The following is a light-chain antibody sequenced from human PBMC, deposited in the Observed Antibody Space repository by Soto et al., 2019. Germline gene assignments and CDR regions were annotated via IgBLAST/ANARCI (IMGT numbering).Light chain of an antibody. CDR1: SSDVGGYNH. Sequence: QSALTQPASVSGSPGQSITIPCTGTSSDVGGYNHVSWYHHHPGKAPKLLIYDDSHRPSGVSNRFSGSKSGNTASLTISGLQAEDEADYYCSSYTSNSHYVFGTGTKVTVL. CDR3: SSYTSNSHYV. J-gene: IGLJ1*01. V-gene: IGLV2-14*03. CDR2: DDS.